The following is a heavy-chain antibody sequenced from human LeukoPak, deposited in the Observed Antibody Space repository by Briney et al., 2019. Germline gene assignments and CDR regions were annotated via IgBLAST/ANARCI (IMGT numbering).Heavy chain of an antibody. D-gene: IGHD3-16*02. Sequence: RGESLKISCKGSGYSFPNYWIGWVRQMPGKGLEWMGIIYKPSFQGQVTTSADKSISTAYLQWSSLKASDTAMYYCARSRAEKVPVWGSYRHHDAFDIWGQGTRVTVSP. CDR2: IY. CDR3: ARSRAEKVPVWGSYRHHDAFDI. J-gene: IGHJ3*02. CDR1: GYSFPNYW. V-gene: IGHV5-51*01.